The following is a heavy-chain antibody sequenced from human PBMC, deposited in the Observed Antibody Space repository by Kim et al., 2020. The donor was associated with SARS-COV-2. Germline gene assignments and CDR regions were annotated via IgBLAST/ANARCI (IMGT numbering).Heavy chain of an antibody. V-gene: IGHV4-34*01. J-gene: IGHJ4*02. CDR3: ARRLSTTSGSGSHYCDL. Sequence: RNSRVTISVDTSKNPFSLKLNSVTAADTAVYYCARRLSTTSGSGSHYCDLWGQGTLVTVSS. D-gene: IGHD3-10*01.